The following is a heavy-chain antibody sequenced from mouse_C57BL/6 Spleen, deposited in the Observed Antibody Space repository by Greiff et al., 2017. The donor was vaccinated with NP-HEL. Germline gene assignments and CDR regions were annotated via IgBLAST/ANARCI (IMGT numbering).Heavy chain of an antibody. J-gene: IGHJ3*01. CDR3: ARRCPQTAQAAWFAY. Sequence: QVQLQQPGAELVMPGASVKLSCKASGYTFTSYWMHWVKQRPGQGLEWIGEIDPSDSYTNYNQKFKGKSTLTVDKSSNTAYMQLISLTSEDSAVYYCARRCPQTAQAAWFAYWGQGTLVTVSA. CDR2: IDPSDSYT. V-gene: IGHV1-69*01. CDR1: GYTFTSYW. D-gene: IGHD3-2*02.